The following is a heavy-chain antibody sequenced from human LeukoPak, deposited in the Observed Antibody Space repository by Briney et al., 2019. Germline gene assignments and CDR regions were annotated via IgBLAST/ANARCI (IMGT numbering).Heavy chain of an antibody. Sequence: PSETLSLTCTVSGGSISSYYWSWIRQPPGKGLEWIGYIYYSGSTNYNPSLKSRVTISVDTSKNQFSLKLSSVTAADTAVYYCATLSKQWELLVWGQGTLVTVSS. CDR3: ATLSKQWELLV. V-gene: IGHV4-59*01. CDR1: GGSISSYY. D-gene: IGHD1-26*01. J-gene: IGHJ4*02. CDR2: IYYSGST.